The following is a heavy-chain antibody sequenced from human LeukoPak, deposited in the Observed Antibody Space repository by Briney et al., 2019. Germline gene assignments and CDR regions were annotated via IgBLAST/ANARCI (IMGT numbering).Heavy chain of an antibody. CDR2: IIPIFGTA. J-gene: IGHJ3*02. Sequence: ASVKVSCKASGYTFTSYDINWVRQAPGQGLEWMGGIIPIFGTANYAQKFQGRVTITADESTSTAYMELSSLRSEDTAVYYCARLGSPKNYYGSGSYYKEEDAFDIWGQGTMVTVSS. CDR3: ARLGSPKNYYGSGSYYKEEDAFDI. CDR1: GYTFTSYD. D-gene: IGHD3-10*01. V-gene: IGHV1-69*13.